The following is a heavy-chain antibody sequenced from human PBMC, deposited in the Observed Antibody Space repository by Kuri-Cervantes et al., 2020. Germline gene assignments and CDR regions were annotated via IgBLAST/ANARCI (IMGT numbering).Heavy chain of an antibody. J-gene: IGHJ4*02. CDR3: AGDSSGYYFDY. D-gene: IGHD3-22*01. Sequence: GSLRLSCAVYGGPFSGYYWSWIRQPPGKGLEWIGEINHSGSTNYNPSLKSRVTISVDTSKNQFSLQLNSVTAADTAVYYCAGDSSGYYFDYWGQGTLVTVSS. CDR2: INHSGST. V-gene: IGHV4-34*01. CDR1: GGPFSGYY.